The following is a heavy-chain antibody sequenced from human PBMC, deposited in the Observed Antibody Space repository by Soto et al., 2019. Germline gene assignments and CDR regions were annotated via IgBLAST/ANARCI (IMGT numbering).Heavy chain of an antibody. CDR1: GGSISSYY. Sequence: SETLSLTCTVCGGSISSYYWSWIRQPPGKGLEWIRYIYYSGSTNYNPSLKSRVTISVDTSKNQFSLKLSSVTAADTAVYYCARSSSSWYAHALFFDYWGQGTLVTVSS. CDR2: IYYSGST. J-gene: IGHJ4*02. D-gene: IGHD6-13*01. V-gene: IGHV4-59*01. CDR3: ARSSSSWYAHALFFDY.